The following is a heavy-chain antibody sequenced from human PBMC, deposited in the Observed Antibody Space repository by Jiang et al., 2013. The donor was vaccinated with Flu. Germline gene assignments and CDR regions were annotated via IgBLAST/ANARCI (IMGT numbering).Heavy chain of an antibody. CDR2: IMGMFGIA. Sequence: SGAEVKKPGSSVKVSCKASGGTFSSYGISWVRQAPGQGLEWMGGIMGMFGIANYAQKFQGRVTITADEITSTGYMELSSLRSDDTAVYYCARGPGYRPEYFQDWGQGTLVTVSS. D-gene: IGHD6-13*01. CDR1: GGTFSSYG. J-gene: IGHJ1*01. V-gene: IGHV1-69*01. CDR3: ARGPGYRPEYFQD.